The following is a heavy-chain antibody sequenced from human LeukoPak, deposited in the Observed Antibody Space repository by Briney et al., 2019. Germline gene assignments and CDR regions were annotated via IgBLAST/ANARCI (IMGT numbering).Heavy chain of an antibody. D-gene: IGHD2-8*02. V-gene: IGHV4-4*07. CDR3: ATGGSGYWYFDL. CDR1: GDSISSYY. J-gene: IGHJ2*01. Sequence: KSSETLSLTCTVSGDSISSYYWSWLRQPAGKGLEWIGRIYTSGSTNYNPSLKSRVTISVDKSKNQFSLKLSCVTAADTAVYYCATGGSGYWYFDLWGRGTLVTVSS. CDR2: IYTSGST.